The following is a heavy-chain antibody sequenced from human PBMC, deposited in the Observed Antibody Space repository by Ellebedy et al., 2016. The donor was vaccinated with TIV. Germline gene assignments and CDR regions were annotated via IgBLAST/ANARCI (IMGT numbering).Heavy chain of an antibody. D-gene: IGHD4-17*01. CDR3: ARADYGDYVSAFDS. CDR1: GGSISSSSYY. CDR2: IYHSGST. Sequence: SETLSLTXTASGGSISSSSYYWGWIRQPPGKGLEWIGSIYHSGSTYYNPSLKSRVTISVDRSKNQFSLKLSSVTAADTAVYYCARADYGDYVSAFDSWGQGTMVTVSS. V-gene: IGHV4-39*07. J-gene: IGHJ3*02.